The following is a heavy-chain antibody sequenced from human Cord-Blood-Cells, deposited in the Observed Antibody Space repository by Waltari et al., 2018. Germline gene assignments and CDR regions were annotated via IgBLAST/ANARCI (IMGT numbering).Heavy chain of an antibody. CDR1: GFAFCIYA. D-gene: IGHD3-10*01. J-gene: IGHJ4*02. CDR3: AKSIGDSDY. V-gene: IGHV3-23*01. CDR2: ISGSGGST. Sequence: EVQLLESGGGLVQPGGSLRFSCAASGFAFCIYAMSWVGQAPGKGLEWVSAISGSGGSTYYADSVKGRFTISRDNSKNTLYLQMNSLRAEDTAVYYCAKSIGDSDYWGQGTLVTVSS.